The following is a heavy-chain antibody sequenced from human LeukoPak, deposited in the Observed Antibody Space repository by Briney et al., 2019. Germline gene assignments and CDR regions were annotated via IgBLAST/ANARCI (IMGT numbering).Heavy chain of an antibody. D-gene: IGHD6-13*01. J-gene: IGHJ4*02. CDR3: ARDPPGIAASGTYY. CDR2: IYSRGGT. V-gene: IGHV3-53*01. CDR1: EFTFSSYS. Sequence: GSLRLSCAASEFTFSSYSLNWVRQAPGKGLEWVSLIYSRGGTSYADSVKGRFTISRDSSKNTLFLQMNSLRVEDTAVYYCARDPPGIAASGTYYWGQGTLVTVSS.